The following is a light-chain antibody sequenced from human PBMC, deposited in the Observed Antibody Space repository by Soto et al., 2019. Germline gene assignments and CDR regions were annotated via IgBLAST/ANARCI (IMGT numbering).Light chain of an antibody. J-gene: IGKJ1*01. CDR1: QSVSSN. CDR2: GAP. CDR3: QQYNNWRT. Sequence: EIVMTQSPATLSVSGGERATLSCRASQSVSSNLAWYQQKPGQAPRLLIYGAPTRATGIPARFSGSGSGTEFTLTISSLQSEDFAIYYCQQYNNWRTFGQGTKVDIK. V-gene: IGKV3-15*01.